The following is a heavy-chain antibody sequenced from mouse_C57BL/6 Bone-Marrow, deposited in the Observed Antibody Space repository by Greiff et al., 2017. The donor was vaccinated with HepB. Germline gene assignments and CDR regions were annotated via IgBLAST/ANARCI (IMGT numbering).Heavy chain of an antibody. J-gene: IGHJ3*01. CDR2: IYPGSGNT. CDR1: GYTFTDYY. CDR3: ATDYGSSYVASWFAY. D-gene: IGHD1-1*01. Sequence: QVQLKQSGAELVRPGASVKLSCKASGYTFTDYYINWVKQRPGQGLEWIARIYPGSGNTYYNEKFKGKATLTAEKSSSTAYMQLSSLTSEDSAVYFCATDYGSSYVASWFAYWGQGTLVTVSA. V-gene: IGHV1-76*01.